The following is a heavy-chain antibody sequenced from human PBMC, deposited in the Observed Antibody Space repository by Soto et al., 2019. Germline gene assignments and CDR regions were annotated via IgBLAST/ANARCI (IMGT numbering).Heavy chain of an antibody. V-gene: IGHV4-31*03. Sequence: SETLSLTCTVSGGSISSGVYYWSWIRQHPGKGLEWIGYIYYSGSTYYNPSLKSRVTISVDTSKNQFSLKLSSVTAADTAVYYCARGGRRSPGMDVWGQGTKVTVSS. J-gene: IGHJ6*02. CDR1: GGSISSGVYY. CDR2: IYYSGST. CDR3: ARGGRRSPGMDV.